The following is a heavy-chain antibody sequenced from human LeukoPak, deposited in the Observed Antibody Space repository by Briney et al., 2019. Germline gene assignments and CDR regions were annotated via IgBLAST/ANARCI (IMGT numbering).Heavy chain of an antibody. Sequence: ASVKVSCKVSGYTLTELSIHWVRQAPGKGLQWMGRFDPEDGETIYAQKFQGRVTMTRDTSTSTVYMELRSLRSEDTAVYYCARDSPRWFGELLSNSHYYNYYMDVWGTGTTVTISS. CDR1: GYTLTELS. J-gene: IGHJ6*03. CDR2: FDPEDGET. D-gene: IGHD3-10*01. CDR3: ARDSPRWFGELLSNSHYYNYYMDV. V-gene: IGHV1-24*01.